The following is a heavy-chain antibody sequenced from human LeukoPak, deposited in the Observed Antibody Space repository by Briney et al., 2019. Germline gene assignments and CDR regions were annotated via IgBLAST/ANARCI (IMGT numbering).Heavy chain of an antibody. CDR1: GFTFSSYE. V-gene: IGHV3-48*03. CDR3: ASGPPYYYDSSGYFYFDY. CDR2: ISSSGSTI. J-gene: IGHJ4*02. D-gene: IGHD3-22*01. Sequence: PGGSLRLSCAASGFTFSSYEMNWVRQAPGKGLEWVSYISSSGSTIYYADSVKGRFTISRDNVKNSLYLQMNSLRAEDTAVYYCASGPPYYYDSSGYFYFDYWGQGTLVTVSS.